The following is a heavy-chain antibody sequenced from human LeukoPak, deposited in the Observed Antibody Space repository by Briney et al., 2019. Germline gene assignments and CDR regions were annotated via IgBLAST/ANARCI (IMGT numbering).Heavy chain of an antibody. J-gene: IGHJ3*02. CDR1: GYSFTTYW. Sequence: GESLKISCQGSGYSFTTYWIAWVRQMPGKGLEWMGIIYPADSETRYSPSFQGQVTISAHKSISTAYLQWSSLKASDTAMYYCATTSGYSSSSHAFDIWGQGTMVTVSS. V-gene: IGHV5-51*01. CDR2: IYPADSET. CDR3: ATTSGYSSSSHAFDI. D-gene: IGHD6-6*01.